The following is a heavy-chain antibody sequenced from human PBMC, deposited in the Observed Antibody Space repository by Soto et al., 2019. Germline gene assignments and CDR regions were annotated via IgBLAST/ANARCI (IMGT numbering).Heavy chain of an antibody. CDR3: ATRITGFGSLMTPFDP. V-gene: IGHV4-34*01. Sequence: SDTLSLSCAVYGGSVKGYYWNWIRQPPGKGLELIVEINHTGVTHYNPSLKSRVTISVDTSKNQFSLRLSSVTAADTAIYYCATRITGFGSLMTPFDPWGQGTQVT. J-gene: IGHJ5*02. CDR2: INHTGVT. D-gene: IGHD1-20*01. CDR1: GGSVKGYY.